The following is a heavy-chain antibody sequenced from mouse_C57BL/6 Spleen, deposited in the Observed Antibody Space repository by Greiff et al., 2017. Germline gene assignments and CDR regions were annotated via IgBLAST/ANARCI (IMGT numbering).Heavy chain of an antibody. CDR3: AGGNYVHYYAMDY. CDR2: IDPANGNT. CDR1: GFNIKNTY. V-gene: IGHV14-3*01. J-gene: IGHJ4*01. D-gene: IGHD2-1*01. Sequence: VQLQQSVAELVRPGASVKLSCTASGFNIKNTYMHWVKQRPEQGLEWIGRIDPANGNTKYAPKFQGKAPITADTSSNTAYLQLSSLTSEDTAIYYCAGGNYVHYYAMDYWGQGTSVTVSS.